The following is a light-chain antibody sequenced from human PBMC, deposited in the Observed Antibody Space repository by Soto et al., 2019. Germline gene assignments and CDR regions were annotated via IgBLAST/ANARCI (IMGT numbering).Light chain of an antibody. V-gene: IGKV3-20*01. Sequence: EIVLTQSPGTLYLSPGERATLSCRASQSVSSSYLAWYQQKPGQAPRLLIYGASSRATGIPDRFSGSGSGTDITLTISRLEPEDFAVYYWHQYGSSPYTVGQGTKLEIK. CDR2: GAS. CDR1: QSVSSSY. J-gene: IGKJ2*01. CDR3: HQYGSSPYT.